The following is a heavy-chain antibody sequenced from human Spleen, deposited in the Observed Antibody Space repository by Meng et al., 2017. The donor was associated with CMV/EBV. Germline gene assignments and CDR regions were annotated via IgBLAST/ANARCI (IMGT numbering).Heavy chain of an antibody. CDR1: GGSFSGYY. J-gene: IGHJ5*02. Sequence: QVQLQQWGAGLLKPSETLSRTCAVYGGSFSGYYWSWIRQPPGKGLEWIGEINHSGSTNYNPSLKSRVTISVDTSKNQFSLKLSSVTAADTAVYYCAREPWFDPWGQGTLVTVSS. CDR3: AREPWFDP. CDR2: INHSGST. V-gene: IGHV4-34*01. D-gene: IGHD1-26*01.